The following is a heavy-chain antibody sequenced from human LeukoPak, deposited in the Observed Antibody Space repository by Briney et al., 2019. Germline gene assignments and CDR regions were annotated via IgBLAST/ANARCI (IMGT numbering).Heavy chain of an antibody. CDR3: ARDDTVYSSGWYYALTYYYYGMDV. V-gene: IGHV3-30-3*01. D-gene: IGHD6-19*01. CDR2: ISYDGSNK. CDR1: GFTFSSYA. Sequence: GGSLRLSCAASGFTFSSYAMPWVRQAPGKGLEWVAVISYDGSNKYYADSVKGRFTISRDNSKNTLYLQMNSLRAEDTAVYYCARDDTVYSSGWYYALTYYYYGMDVWGQGTTVTVSS. J-gene: IGHJ6*02.